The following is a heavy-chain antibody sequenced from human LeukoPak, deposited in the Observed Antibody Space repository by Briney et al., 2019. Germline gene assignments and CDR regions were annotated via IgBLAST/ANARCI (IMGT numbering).Heavy chain of an antibody. V-gene: IGHV1-69*06. Sequence: SVKVSCKASGGTFSSYAISWVRQAPGQGLEWMGGIIPIFGTANYAQKFQGRVTITADKSTSTAYMELISLRSDDTAVYYCARAYYYDNSGYSNPFDYWGQGTLVTVSS. CDR2: IIPIFGTA. D-gene: IGHD3-22*01. CDR3: ARAYYYDNSGYSNPFDY. CDR1: GGTFSSYA. J-gene: IGHJ4*02.